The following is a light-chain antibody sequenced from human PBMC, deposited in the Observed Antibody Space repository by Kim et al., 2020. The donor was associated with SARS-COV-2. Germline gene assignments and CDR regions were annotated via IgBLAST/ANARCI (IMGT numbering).Light chain of an antibody. J-gene: IGLJ1*01. Sequence: SSELTQDPAVSVALGQTVRITCQGDSLRSYYASWYQQKPGQAPVLVIYGKNNRPSGIPDRFSGSSSGNTASLTITGAQAEDEADYYCNSRDSNGNHPYVFGTGTKVTVL. CDR3: NSRDSNGNHPYV. V-gene: IGLV3-19*01. CDR1: SLRSYY. CDR2: GKN.